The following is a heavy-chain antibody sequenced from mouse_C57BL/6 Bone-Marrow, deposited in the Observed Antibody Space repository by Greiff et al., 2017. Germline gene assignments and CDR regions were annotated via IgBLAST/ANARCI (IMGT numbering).Heavy chain of an antibody. V-gene: IGHV1-42*01. J-gene: IGHJ4*01. D-gene: IGHD1-1*01. Sequence: VQLQQSGPELVKPGASVKISCKASGYSFTGYYMNWVKQSPEKSLEWIGEINPSTGGTTYNQKFKAKATLTVDKSSRTAYMQLKSLTAEDSAVYYCARSRYYGISYKDYYAIDYWGQGTSVTVSS. CDR3: ARSRYYGISYKDYYAIDY. CDR2: INPSTGGT. CDR1: GYSFTGYY.